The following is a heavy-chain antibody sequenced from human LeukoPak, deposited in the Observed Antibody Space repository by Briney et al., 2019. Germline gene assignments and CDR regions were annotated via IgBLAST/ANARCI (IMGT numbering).Heavy chain of an antibody. J-gene: IGHJ4*02. CDR3: AKVAQLRYFDWLCFFDY. V-gene: IGHV3-23*01. D-gene: IGHD3-9*01. CDR1: GFTFSSYW. CDR2: ISGSGGST. Sequence: PGGSLRLSCAASGFTFSSYWMSWVRQAPGKGLEWVSAISGSGGSTYYADSVKGRFTISRDNSKNTLYLQMNSLRAEDTAVYYCAKVAQLRYFDWLCFFDYWGQGTLVTVSS.